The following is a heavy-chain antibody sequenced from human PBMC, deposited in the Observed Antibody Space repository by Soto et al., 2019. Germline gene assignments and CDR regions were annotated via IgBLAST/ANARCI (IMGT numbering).Heavy chain of an antibody. CDR1: GYTFTSYD. Sequence: QVQLVQSGAEVKKPGASVKVSCKASGYTFTSYDINWVRQATGQGLEWMGWMNPNSGNTGYAQKFQGRVTMTRNTSISTAYMELSSLRSEDTAVYYCARAQAAAGTREYYYMDVWGKGTTVTVSS. CDR2: MNPNSGNT. V-gene: IGHV1-8*01. CDR3: ARAQAAAGTREYYYMDV. D-gene: IGHD6-13*01. J-gene: IGHJ6*03.